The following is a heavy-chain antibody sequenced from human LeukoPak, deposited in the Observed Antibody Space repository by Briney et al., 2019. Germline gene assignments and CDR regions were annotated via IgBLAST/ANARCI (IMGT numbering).Heavy chain of an antibody. V-gene: IGHV4-61*02. CDR2: IYTSGST. CDR3: ARWVDDILTGSNYFDY. D-gene: IGHD3-9*01. CDR1: GVSISRGSHY. J-gene: IGHJ4*02. Sequence: SSETLSLTCTVSGVSISRGSHYWSWIRQPAGKGLEWIGRIYTSGSTNYNPSLKSRVTISVDKSKNQFSLKLSSVTAADTAVYYCARWVDDILTGSNYFDYWGQGTLVTVSS.